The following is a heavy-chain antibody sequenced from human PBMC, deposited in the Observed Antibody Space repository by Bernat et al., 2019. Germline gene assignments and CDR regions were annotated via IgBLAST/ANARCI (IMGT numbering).Heavy chain of an antibody. Sequence: QVQLVESGGGVVQPGRSLRLSCAASGFTFSSNGMFWVRQAPGKGLEWVASISYDGRNGNYIDSVKGRFTISRDNSQNTVYLQMNTLRAEDTAVYYCAKGALPYSYFDYWGQGALVTVSS. CDR2: ISYDGRNG. V-gene: IGHV3-30*18. D-gene: IGHD4-4*01. CDR3: AKGALPYSYFDY. J-gene: IGHJ4*02. CDR1: GFTFSSNG.